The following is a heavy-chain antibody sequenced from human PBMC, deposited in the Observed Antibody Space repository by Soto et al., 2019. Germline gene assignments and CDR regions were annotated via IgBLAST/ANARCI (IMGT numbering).Heavy chain of an antibody. CDR2: ISGSGGST. D-gene: IGHD6-6*01. Sequence: EVQLLESGGGLVQPGGSLRVSCAASGFTFRSYAMNWVRQAPGKGLEWVSAISGSGGSTYYADSVKGRFSISRDNSKNTLDLQMNSLRAEDTAVYFCAKEMYSSSSFDYCGQGTLVTVSS. V-gene: IGHV3-23*01. CDR1: GFTFRSYA. J-gene: IGHJ4*02. CDR3: AKEMYSSSSFDY.